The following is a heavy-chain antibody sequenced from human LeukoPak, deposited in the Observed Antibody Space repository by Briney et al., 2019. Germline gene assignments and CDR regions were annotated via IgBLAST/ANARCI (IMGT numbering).Heavy chain of an antibody. V-gene: IGHV4-34*01. J-gene: IGHJ4*02. CDR1: GGSFSGYY. Sequence: SETLSLTCAVYGGSFSGYYWSWIRQPPGKGLEWIGEINHSGSTNYNPSLKSRVTISVDTSKNQFSLKLSSVTAADTAVYYCARDVSMVRGIEHWGQGTLVTVSS. CDR3: ARDVSMVRGIEH. D-gene: IGHD3-10*01. CDR2: INHSGST.